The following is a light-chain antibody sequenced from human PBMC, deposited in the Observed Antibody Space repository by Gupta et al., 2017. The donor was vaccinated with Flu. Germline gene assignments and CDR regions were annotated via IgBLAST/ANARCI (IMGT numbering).Light chain of an antibody. Sequence: SSLSASVGDRVTIACRASQGISKSLVWYQHKPGKGPKLLIYAASTLQSGVSSRFSGSGSGTEFTLTISSLQPEDVATYYCQKYNTAPPFTFGPGTKAEI. CDR2: AAS. CDR1: QGISKS. J-gene: IGKJ3*01. CDR3: QKYNTAPPFT. V-gene: IGKV1-27*01.